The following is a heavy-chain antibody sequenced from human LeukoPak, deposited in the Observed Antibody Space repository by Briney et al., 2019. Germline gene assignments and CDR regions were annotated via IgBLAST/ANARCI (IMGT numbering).Heavy chain of an antibody. V-gene: IGHV1-2*02. CDR3: AQRTDGGSYSEG. D-gene: IGHD1-26*01. CDR1: GYTFTDYY. Sequence: ASVKVSCKASGYTFTDYYMHWVRQAPGQGLEWMGWINLNSGDTNYPQKFQGRVTMTRDTSISTAYMEVSGLRSDDTAVYYCAQRTDGGSYSEGWGQGTLVTVSS. J-gene: IGHJ4*02. CDR2: INLNSGDT.